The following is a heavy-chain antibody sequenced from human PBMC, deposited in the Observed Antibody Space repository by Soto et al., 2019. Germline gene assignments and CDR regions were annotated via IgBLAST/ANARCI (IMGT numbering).Heavy chain of an antibody. J-gene: IGHJ4*02. Sequence: GASVKVSCKSSGYTFTSYLIYWVRQAPGQRLEWMGWINTGNGDTKYSQKFQGRVTITRDTSASTAYMELSSLTSEDTAVYYCASGNCGYICYHDYWGQGTLDTVSS. CDR2: INTGNGDT. CDR1: GYTFTSYL. CDR3: ASGNCGYICYHDY. V-gene: IGHV1-3*04. D-gene: IGHD5-12*01.